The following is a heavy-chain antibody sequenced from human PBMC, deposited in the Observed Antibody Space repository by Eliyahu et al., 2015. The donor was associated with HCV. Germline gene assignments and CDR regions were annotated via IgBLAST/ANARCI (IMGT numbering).Heavy chain of an antibody. J-gene: IGHJ4*02. CDR1: GFTFSSYA. CDR3: AKGKVDSSGWWRAFDY. V-gene: IGHV3-23*01. Sequence: EVQLLESGGGLVQPGGSLRLSCAASGFTFSSYAMSWVRQAPGKGLEWVSAISGSGGSTYYADSVKGRFTISRDNSKNTLYLQMNSLRAEDTAVYYCAKGKVDSSGWWRAFDYWGQGTLVTVSS. CDR2: ISGSGGST. D-gene: IGHD6-19*01.